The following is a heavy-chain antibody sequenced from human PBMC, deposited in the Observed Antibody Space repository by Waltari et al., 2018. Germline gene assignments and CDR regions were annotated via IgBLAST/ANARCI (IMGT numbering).Heavy chain of an antibody. CDR1: GGSISSSSYY. Sequence: QLQLQESGPGLVKPSETLSLTCTVSGGSISSSSYYWGWIRQPPGKGLEWIGRIYYSGSTYYNPSLKSRVNRSVETSKNQFALKLSSVTAADTAVYYCARMGNGPPAFFHYDSSGYYDYWGQGTLVTVSS. J-gene: IGHJ4*02. CDR2: IYYSGST. CDR3: ARMGNGPPAFFHYDSSGYYDY. D-gene: IGHD3-22*01. V-gene: IGHV4-39*01.